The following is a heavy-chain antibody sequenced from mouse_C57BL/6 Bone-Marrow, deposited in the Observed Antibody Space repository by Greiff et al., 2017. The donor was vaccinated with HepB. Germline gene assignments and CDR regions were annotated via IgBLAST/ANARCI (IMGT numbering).Heavy chain of an antibody. V-gene: IGHV5-6*02. CDR3: ARRVRVFFDY. D-gene: IGHD2-1*01. Sequence: EVKLMESGGDLVKPGGSLKLSCAASGFTFSSYGMSWVRQTPDKRLEGVATISSGGSSTYYPDSVKGRFTISRDNAKNTLYLQMSSLKSEDTAMYYCARRVRVFFDYWGHGTTLTVSS. CDR2: ISSGGSST. J-gene: IGHJ2*01. CDR1: GFTFSSYG.